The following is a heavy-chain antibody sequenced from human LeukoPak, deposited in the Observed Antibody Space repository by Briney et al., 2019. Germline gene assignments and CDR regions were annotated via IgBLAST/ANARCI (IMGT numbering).Heavy chain of an antibody. V-gene: IGHV3-74*01. Sequence: GGSLSLSCAASGFTFSSYWMHWVRQAPGKGLVWVSRIVSDGSSATYADSVRGRSTVSRDNAKSTLFLQMNSLTPEDTAVYYCVRDIATTPVYWGQGALVTVSS. CDR1: GFTFSSYW. CDR3: VRDIATTPVY. J-gene: IGHJ4*02. D-gene: IGHD2-15*01. CDR2: IVSDGSSA.